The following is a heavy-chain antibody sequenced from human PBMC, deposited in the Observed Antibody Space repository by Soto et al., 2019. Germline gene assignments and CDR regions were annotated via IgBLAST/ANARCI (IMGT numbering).Heavy chain of an antibody. CDR3: AKDPSSSWYPSFDY. CDR2: ISGSGGST. V-gene: IGHV3-23*01. Sequence: GGSLRLSCAAPGFTFSSYAMSWVRQAPGKGLEWVSAISGSGGSTYYADSVKGRFTISRDNSKNTLYLQMNSLRAEDTAVYYCAKDPSSSWYPSFDYWGQGTLVTVSS. CDR1: GFTFSSYA. D-gene: IGHD6-13*01. J-gene: IGHJ4*02.